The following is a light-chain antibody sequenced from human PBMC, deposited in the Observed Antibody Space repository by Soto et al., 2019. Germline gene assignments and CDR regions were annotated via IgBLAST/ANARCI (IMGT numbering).Light chain of an antibody. CDR1: QSVSSSY. J-gene: IGKJ4*01. Sequence: EIVLTQSPGTLSLSPGERATLSCRASQSVSSSYLVWYQQKPGQAPRLLIYGASSRATGIPDRFSGSGSGTDFTLTISRLEPEDFAVYYCQQYGGSPPGLTFGGGTKVEIK. CDR3: QQYGGSPPGLT. CDR2: GAS. V-gene: IGKV3-20*01.